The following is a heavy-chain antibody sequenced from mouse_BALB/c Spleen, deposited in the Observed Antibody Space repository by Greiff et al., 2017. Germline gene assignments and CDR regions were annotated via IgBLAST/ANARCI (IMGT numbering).Heavy chain of an antibody. CDR2: ISIGGGNT. J-gene: IGHJ4*01. V-gene: IGHV5-9*03. D-gene: IGHD1-1*01. Sequence: DVKLVESGGGLVKPGGSLKFSCAASGFTFSSYSMSWVRQTPGKRLEWVGTISIGGGNTYYPDSVKGRFTISRDNAKNNRYLQLSSLRSEDTALYYYASTVVPIPAMDYWGQGTSVTVSS. CDR1: GFTFSSYS. CDR3: ASTVVPIPAMDY.